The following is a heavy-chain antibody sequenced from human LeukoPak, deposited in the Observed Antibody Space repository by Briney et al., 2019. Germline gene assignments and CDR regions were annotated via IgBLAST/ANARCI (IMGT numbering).Heavy chain of an antibody. CDR3: AKSVVTAIGAFDI. Sequence: GGSLRLSCAASGFTFSSYARSWVRQAPGKGLEWVSAISGSGASTYYADSVKGRFTISRDNSKNTLYLQMNSLRVEDTAVYYCAKSVVTAIGAFDIWGQGTMVSVSS. CDR2: ISGSGAST. CDR1: GFTFSSYA. V-gene: IGHV3-23*01. J-gene: IGHJ3*02. D-gene: IGHD2-21*02.